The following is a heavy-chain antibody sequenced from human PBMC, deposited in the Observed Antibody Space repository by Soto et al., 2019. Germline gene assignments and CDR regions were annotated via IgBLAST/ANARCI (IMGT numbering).Heavy chain of an antibody. D-gene: IGHD3-10*01. CDR1: GGSISSGGYY. CDR2: IYYSGST. Sequence: PSETLSLTCTVSGGSISSGGYYWSWIRQHPGKGLEWIGYIYYSGSTNYNPSLKSRVTISVDTSKNQFSLKLSSVTAADTAVYYCARHMLGGFGEQDRPTHYYYGMDVWGQGTTVTVSS. CDR3: ARHMLGGFGEQDRPTHYYYGMDV. V-gene: IGHV4-61*08. J-gene: IGHJ6*02.